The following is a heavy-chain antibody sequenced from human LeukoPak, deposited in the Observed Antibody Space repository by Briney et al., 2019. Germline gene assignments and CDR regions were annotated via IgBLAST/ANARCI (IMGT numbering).Heavy chain of an antibody. CDR3: ARSTHRLDS. CDR2: MYNGGTT. J-gene: IGHJ4*02. Sequence: SETLSLACTVSGAAISGSISGGTYYWNWIRPPAGKGLEWIGRMYNGGTTINYSPSLKSRVTISVDTSKNQFSLNVASVTAADTAVYYCARSTHRLDSWGQGTLVTVSS. V-gene: IGHV4-61*02. CDR1: GAAISGSISGGTYY.